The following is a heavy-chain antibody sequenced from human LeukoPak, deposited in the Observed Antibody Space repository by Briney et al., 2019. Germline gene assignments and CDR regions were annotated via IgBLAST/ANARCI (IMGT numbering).Heavy chain of an antibody. D-gene: IGHD5-24*01. J-gene: IGHJ4*02. V-gene: IGHV3-21*01. CDR1: GFTFSSYN. Sequence: GGSLRLSCAASGFTFSSYNMNWVRQAPGKGLEWVSSISSSSSYIYYADSVKGRFTISRDNAKNSLYLQMNSLRAEDTAVYYCARDRRIGVRARDAFDIWGQGTLVTVSS. CDR3: ARDRRIGVRARDAFDI. CDR2: ISSSSSYI.